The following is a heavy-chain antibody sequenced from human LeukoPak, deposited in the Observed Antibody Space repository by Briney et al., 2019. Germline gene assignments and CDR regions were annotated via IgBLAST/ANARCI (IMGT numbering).Heavy chain of an antibody. CDR1: GFTFDDYT. V-gene: IGHV3-9*01. D-gene: IGHD6-13*01. CDR2: ISWNGGLI. CDR3: AKDPRYSSSWYGDWFDP. Sequence: GWSLRLSCAASGFTFDDYTMHWVRQVPGKGLEWVSGISWNGGLIDYADSVKGRFTISRDNSKNTLYLQMNSLRAEDTAVYYCAKDPRYSSSWYGDWFDPWGQGTLVTVSS. J-gene: IGHJ5*02.